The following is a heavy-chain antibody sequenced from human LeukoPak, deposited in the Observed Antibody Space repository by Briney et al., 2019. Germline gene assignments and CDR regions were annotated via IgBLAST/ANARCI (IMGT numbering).Heavy chain of an antibody. CDR1: GGSFSGYY. J-gene: IGHJ4*02. D-gene: IGHD1-26*01. V-gene: IGHV4-34*01. CDR3: ARVVGATIDY. Sequence: NSSETLSLTCAVYGGSFSGYYWSWIRQPPGKGLEWIGEINHSGSTNYNPSLKSRVTISVDTSKNQFSLKLSSVTAADTAVYYCARVVGATIDYWGQGTLVTVSS. CDR2: INHSGST.